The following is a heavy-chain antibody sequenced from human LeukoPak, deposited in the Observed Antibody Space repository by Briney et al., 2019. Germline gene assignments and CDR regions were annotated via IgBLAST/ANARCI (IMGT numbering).Heavy chain of an antibody. CDR3: SREVFTPIVGWFDP. J-gene: IGHJ5*02. V-gene: IGHV1-18*01. CDR1: GYTFTSYG. D-gene: IGHD2-21*01. Sequence: ASVKVSCKASGYTFTSYGISWVRQPPGQGLEWMGWISAYNGNTNYAQKLQGRVTITTDTYTSKAYMELRSLRSDDTAVYYCSREVFTPIVGWFDPWGQGTLVTVSS. CDR2: ISAYNGNT.